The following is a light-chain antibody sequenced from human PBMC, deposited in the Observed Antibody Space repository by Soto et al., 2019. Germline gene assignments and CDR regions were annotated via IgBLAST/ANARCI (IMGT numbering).Light chain of an antibody. CDR1: QSISSW. J-gene: IGKJ1*01. V-gene: IGKV1-5*03. Sequence: DIQLTQSPSTLSASVGDRVTITCRASQSISSWLAWYQQKPGKAPNLLIYKTSNLQIEVPSRFSGSGSGTEFTLTISSLQPDDFATYYCQYYNDYCWTFGQGTRVEIK. CDR2: KTS. CDR3: QYYNDYCWT.